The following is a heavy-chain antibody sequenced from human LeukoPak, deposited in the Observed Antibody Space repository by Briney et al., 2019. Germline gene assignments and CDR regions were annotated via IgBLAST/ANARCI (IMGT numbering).Heavy chain of an antibody. CDR2: ISSSSSYI. CDR3: ARVSWGYSYGYVDY. J-gene: IGHJ4*02. D-gene: IGHD5-18*01. V-gene: IGHV3-21*01. Sequence: SGGSLRLSCAASGFTFSSYSMNWVRQAPGKGLEWVSSISSSSSYIYYADSVKGRFTISRDNAKNSLYLQMNSLRAEDTAVYYCARVSWGYSYGYVDYWGQGTLVTVSS. CDR1: GFTFSSYS.